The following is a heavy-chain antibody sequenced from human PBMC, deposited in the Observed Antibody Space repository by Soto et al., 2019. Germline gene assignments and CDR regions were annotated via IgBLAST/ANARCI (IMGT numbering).Heavy chain of an antibody. CDR1: GFTFSSYG. V-gene: IGHV3-33*01. J-gene: IGHJ6*02. CDR2: IWYDGSNK. D-gene: IGHD6-19*01. Sequence: GGSLRLSCAASGFTFSSYGMHWVRQAPGKGLEWVAVIWYDGSNKYYADSVKGRFTISRDNSKNTLYLQMNSLRAEDTAVYYCARDGLHIAVAVRYYYYGMDVWGQGTTVTVSS. CDR3: ARDGLHIAVAVRYYYYGMDV.